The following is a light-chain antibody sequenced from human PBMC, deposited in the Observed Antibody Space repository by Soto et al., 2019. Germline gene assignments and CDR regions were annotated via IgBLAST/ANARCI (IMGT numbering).Light chain of an antibody. Sequence: EIVMTQSPATLSVSPGERATLSCRASQSVSSNLAWYQQKPGQAPRLLIYGASTRATDIPATFSGSGSGTEFTLTISSLQSEDFAVYYCQQYNNWPATFGQGTKVEIK. J-gene: IGKJ1*01. CDR1: QSVSSN. CDR2: GAS. CDR3: QQYNNWPAT. V-gene: IGKV3-15*01.